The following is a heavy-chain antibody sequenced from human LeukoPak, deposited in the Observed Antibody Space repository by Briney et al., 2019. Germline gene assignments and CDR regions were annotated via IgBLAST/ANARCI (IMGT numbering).Heavy chain of an antibody. CDR2: ISSSSSPI. CDR3: ARSIAVACNY. D-gene: IGHD6-19*01. Sequence: GGSLRLSCAASGFTFSSYSVNWVRQAPGKGLEWVSYISSSSSPIFYADSVKGRFSISRDNAKNSLYLQMNSLRADHTAVYYCARSIAVACNYWARGTLVSVPS. J-gene: IGHJ4*02. CDR1: GFTFSSYS. V-gene: IGHV3-48*01.